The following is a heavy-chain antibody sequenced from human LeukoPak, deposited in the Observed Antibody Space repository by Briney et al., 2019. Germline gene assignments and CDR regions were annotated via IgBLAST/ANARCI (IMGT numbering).Heavy chain of an antibody. CDR2: IYYSGST. CDR3: ARWQYSSSSAWFDP. J-gene: IGHJ5*02. CDR1: GGSISSSSYY. Sequence: PSETLSFTCTVSGGSISSSSYYWGWIRQPPGKGLEWIGSIYYSGSTYYNPSLKSRVTISVDTSKNQFSLKLSSVTAADTAVYYCARWQYSSSSAWFDPWGQGTLVTVSS. V-gene: IGHV4-39*01. D-gene: IGHD6-6*01.